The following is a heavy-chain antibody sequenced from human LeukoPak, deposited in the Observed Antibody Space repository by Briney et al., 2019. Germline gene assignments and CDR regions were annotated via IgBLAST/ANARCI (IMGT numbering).Heavy chain of an antibody. D-gene: IGHD3-10*01. CDR2: IYPGDSDT. J-gene: IGHJ5*02. V-gene: IGHV5-51*01. Sequence: GESLKISCKGSGYSFTSYWIGWVRQMPGKGLEWMGIIYPGDSDTRYSPSFQGQVTISADKSISTAYLRWSSLKASDTAMYYCARTSYGSGSYISYNWFDPWGQGTLVTVSS. CDR1: GYSFTSYW. CDR3: ARTSYGSGSYISYNWFDP.